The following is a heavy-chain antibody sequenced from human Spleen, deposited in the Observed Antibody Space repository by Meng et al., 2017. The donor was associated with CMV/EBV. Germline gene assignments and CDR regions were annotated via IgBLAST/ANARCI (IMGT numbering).Heavy chain of an antibody. Sequence: ASVKVSCKASGYTFTGYYMHWVRQAPGQGLEWMGWIIPNSDGTKYAQKFQGRVTMTMDTSIRTAYMDLSSLRSDDTAVYYCARDLTYGTGDYLDYWGQGTLVTVSS. V-gene: IGHV1-2*02. CDR3: ARDLTYGTGDYLDY. D-gene: IGHD3-16*01. J-gene: IGHJ4*02. CDR1: GYTFTGYY. CDR2: IIPNSDGT.